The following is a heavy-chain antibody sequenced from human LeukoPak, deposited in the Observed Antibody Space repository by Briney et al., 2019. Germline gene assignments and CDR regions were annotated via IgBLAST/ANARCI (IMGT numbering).Heavy chain of an antibody. Sequence: QTGGSLRLSCAASGFTFSSYAMSRVRQAPGKGLEWVSAISGSGGSTYYADSVKGRFTISRDNSKNTLYLQMNSLRAEDTAVYYCAKERDGYNYFDYWGQGTLVTVSS. J-gene: IGHJ4*02. CDR3: AKERDGYNYFDY. V-gene: IGHV3-23*01. D-gene: IGHD5-24*01. CDR1: GFTFSSYA. CDR2: ISGSGGST.